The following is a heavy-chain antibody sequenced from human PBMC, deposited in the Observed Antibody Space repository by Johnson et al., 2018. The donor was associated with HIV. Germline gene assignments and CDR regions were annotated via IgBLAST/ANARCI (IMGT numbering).Heavy chain of an antibody. J-gene: IGHJ3*02. CDR2: ISYDGSNK. D-gene: IGHD3-3*01. CDR1: GFTFSSYA. Sequence: QVQLVESGGGVVQPGRSLRLSCAASGFTFSSYAMHWVRQAPGKGLEWVAVISYDGSNKYYADSVKGRFTISRDNSKNTLYLQMNSLRAEDTAVYYCARGSYDVWSGYYTGHDAFDIWGQGTMVTVSS. V-gene: IGHV3-30*04. CDR3: ARGSYDVWSGYYTGHDAFDI.